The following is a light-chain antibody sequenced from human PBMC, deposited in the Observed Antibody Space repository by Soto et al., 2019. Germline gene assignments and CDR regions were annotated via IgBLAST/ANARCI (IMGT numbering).Light chain of an antibody. CDR1: SSDVGISNL. CDR3: CSFAGGATFV. V-gene: IGLV2-23*02. Sequence: QSVLTQPASVSGSPGQSITISCTGTSSDVGISNLVSWYQQHPDKAPKLIIYEATKRPSGVSDRFSGSRSGNTASLTISALQAEDEADYSCCSFAGGATFVFGGGTKLTVL. J-gene: IGLJ2*01. CDR2: EAT.